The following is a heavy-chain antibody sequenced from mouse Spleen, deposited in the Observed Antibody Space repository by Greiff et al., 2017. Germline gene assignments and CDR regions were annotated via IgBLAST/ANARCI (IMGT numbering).Heavy chain of an antibody. J-gene: IGHJ2*01. CDR3: TRKGAGTD. CDR1: GYTFTDYE. V-gene: IGHV1-15*01. D-gene: IGHD4-1*01. Sequence: QVQLKESGAELVRPGASVTLSCKASGYTFTDYEMHWVKQTPVHGLEWIGAIDPETGGTAYNQKFKGKAILTADKSSSTAYMELRSLTSEDSAVYYCTRKGAGTDWGQGTTLTVSS. CDR2: IDPETGGT.